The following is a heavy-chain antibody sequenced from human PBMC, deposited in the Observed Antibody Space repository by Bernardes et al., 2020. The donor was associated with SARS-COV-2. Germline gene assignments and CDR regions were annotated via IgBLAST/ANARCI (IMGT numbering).Heavy chain of an antibody. Sequence: GGSLRLSCAASGFTFSSYAMSWVRQAPGKGLEWVSAICGSGGSTYYADSVKGRFTISRDNSKNTLYLQMNSLRAEDTAVYYCAKDFPVVPAAIRPNWFDPWGQGTLVTVSS. V-gene: IGHV3-23*01. D-gene: IGHD2-2*01. CDR3: AKDFPVVPAAIRPNWFDP. CDR1: GFTFSSYA. CDR2: ICGSGGST. J-gene: IGHJ5*02.